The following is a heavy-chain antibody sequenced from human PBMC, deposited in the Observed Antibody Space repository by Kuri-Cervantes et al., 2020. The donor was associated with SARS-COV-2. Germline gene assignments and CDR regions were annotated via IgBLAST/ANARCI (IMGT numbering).Heavy chain of an antibody. Sequence: GESLKISCAASGFTFSSYGMHWVRQAPGKGLEWVAFIRYDGSNKYYADSVKGRFTISRDNSKNTLYLQMNSLRAEDTAVYYCAKDKRRVVVDTLDYWGQGTLVTVSS. CDR3: AKDKRRVVVDTLDY. D-gene: IGHD3-22*01. J-gene: IGHJ4*02. V-gene: IGHV3-30*02. CDR2: IRYDGSNK. CDR1: GFTFSSYG.